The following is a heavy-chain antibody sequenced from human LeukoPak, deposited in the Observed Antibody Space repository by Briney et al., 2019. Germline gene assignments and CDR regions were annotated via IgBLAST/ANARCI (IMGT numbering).Heavy chain of an antibody. CDR3: ARSVEMAAMPFDY. V-gene: IGHV4-59*01. CDR1: GGSISSYY. Sequence: SETLSLTCTVSGGSISSYYWSWIRQPPGKGLEWIGYIYYSGSTNYNPPLKSRVTISVDTSKNQFSLKLSSVTAADTAVYYRARSVEMAAMPFDYWGQGTLVTVSS. D-gene: IGHD5-24*01. CDR2: IYYSGST. J-gene: IGHJ4*02.